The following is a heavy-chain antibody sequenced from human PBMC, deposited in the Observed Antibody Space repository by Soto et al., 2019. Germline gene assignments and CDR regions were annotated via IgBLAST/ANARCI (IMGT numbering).Heavy chain of an antibody. V-gene: IGHV4-39*01. CDR3: SRRAPEGFDP. Sequence: SETLSISCTVSVASISMRPYDWPWIRQPPGKGLEWVGSLCYSGNYYRPSLESRVTISVDTSKKQLSLNLSSVTAADTAIYYCSRRAPEGFDPWGQGTLVTVSS. J-gene: IGHJ5*02. CDR1: VASISMRPYD. CDR2: LCYSGN.